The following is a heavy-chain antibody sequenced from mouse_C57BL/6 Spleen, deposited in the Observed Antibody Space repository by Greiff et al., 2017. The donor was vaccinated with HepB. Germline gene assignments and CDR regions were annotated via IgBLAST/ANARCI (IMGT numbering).Heavy chain of an antibody. J-gene: IGHJ1*03. CDR2: IYPGDGDT. V-gene: IGHV1-82*01. CDR3: ASGFYYYGSDWYFDV. Sequence: QVQLKQSGPELVKPGASVKISCKASGYAFSSSWMNWVKQRPGKGLEWIGRIYPGDGDTNYNGKFKGKATLTADKSSSTAYMQLSSLTSEDSAVYFCASGFYYYGSDWYFDVWGTGTTVTVSS. D-gene: IGHD1-1*01. CDR1: GYAFSSSW.